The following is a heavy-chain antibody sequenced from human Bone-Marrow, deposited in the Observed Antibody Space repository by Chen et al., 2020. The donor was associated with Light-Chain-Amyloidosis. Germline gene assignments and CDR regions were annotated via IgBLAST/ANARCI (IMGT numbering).Heavy chain of an antibody. D-gene: IGHD1-7*01. J-gene: IGHJ4*02. CDR1: GFTFEDSA. V-gene: IGHV3-9*01. CDR2: ISWNSYSI. Sequence: EVQLVESGGGLVQPGRSLRLSCAGSGFTFEDSAMHWVRQAPGKGLEWVAGISWNSYSIAYADSVKGRFTLFRDNAKNSLFLQMNSLRAEDTALYYCAKDVGPGTTRYFEDWGQGTLVTVSS. CDR3: AKDVGPGTTRYFED.